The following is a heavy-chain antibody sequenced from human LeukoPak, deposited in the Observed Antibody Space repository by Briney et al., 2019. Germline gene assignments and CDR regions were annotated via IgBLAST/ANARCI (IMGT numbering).Heavy chain of an antibody. CDR1: GFTFTSYA. D-gene: IGHD5-12*01. J-gene: IGHJ4*02. CDR2: ISWNSGSI. V-gene: IGHV3-9*01. Sequence: GGSLRLSCAVSGFTFTSYAMSWVRQAPGKGLEWVSGISWNSGSIGYADSVKGRFTISRDNAKNSLYLQMNSLRAEDTALYYCAKGGEWQVATFFDYWGQGTLVTVSS. CDR3: AKGGEWQVATFFDY.